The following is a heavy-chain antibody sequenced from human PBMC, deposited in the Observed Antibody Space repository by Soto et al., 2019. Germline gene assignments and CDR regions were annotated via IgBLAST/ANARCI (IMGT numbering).Heavy chain of an antibody. J-gene: IGHJ5*02. CDR2: IYYSGST. CDR3: ARAVGRPNNWFDP. V-gene: IGHV4-31*03. CDR1: CGSISSGGYY. D-gene: IGHD1-26*01. Sequence: PSETLSLTCTVSCGSISSGGYYWSWIRQHPGKGLEWIGYIYYSGSTYYNPSLKSRVTISVDTSKNQFSLKLSSVTAADTAVYYCARAVGRPNNWFDPWGQGTLVTVSS.